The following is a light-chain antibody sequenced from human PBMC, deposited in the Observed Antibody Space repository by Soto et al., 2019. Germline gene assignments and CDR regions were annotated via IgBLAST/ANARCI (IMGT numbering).Light chain of an antibody. J-gene: IGKJ1*01. CDR3: QQSYSTLWT. CDR2: AAS. V-gene: IGKV1-39*01. Sequence: DIQMTQSPSSLSASVGDRVTITCRASQSISSYLNWYQQKPGKAPKLLIYAASSLQSGIPSRISGSGSGTDFTLTISSLQPEDFATYYCQQSYSTLWTFGQGTKVDIK. CDR1: QSISSY.